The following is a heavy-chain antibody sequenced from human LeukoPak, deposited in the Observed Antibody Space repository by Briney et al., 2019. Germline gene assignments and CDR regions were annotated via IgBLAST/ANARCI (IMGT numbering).Heavy chain of an antibody. Sequence: PGGSLRLSCAASGFTVSSNYMSWVRQAPRKGLEWVSVIYSGGSTYYADSMKGRFTISRDSSKNTLYLQMNSLRAEDTAVYYCARGEMATITSFDYWGQGTLVTVSS. CDR1: GFTVSSNY. J-gene: IGHJ4*02. D-gene: IGHD5-24*01. CDR2: IYSGGST. V-gene: IGHV3-66*01. CDR3: ARGEMATITSFDY.